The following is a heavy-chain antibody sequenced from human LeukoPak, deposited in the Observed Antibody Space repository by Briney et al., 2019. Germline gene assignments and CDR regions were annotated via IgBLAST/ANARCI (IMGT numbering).Heavy chain of an antibody. J-gene: IGHJ4*02. Sequence: GGSLRLSCAASGFTFSSYEMHWVRQAPGKGLEWVSYISSSGDTIYYRDSVKGRFTISRDSAKNSLYLQMNSLRAEDTAVYYCARDSVYYDSSGYYDSWGQGTLVTVSS. CDR2: ISSSGDTI. CDR3: ARDSVYYDSSGYYDS. V-gene: IGHV3-48*03. D-gene: IGHD3-22*01. CDR1: GFTFSSYE.